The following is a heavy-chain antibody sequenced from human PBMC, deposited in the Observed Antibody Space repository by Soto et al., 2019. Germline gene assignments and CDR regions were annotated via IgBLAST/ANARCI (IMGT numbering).Heavy chain of an antibody. D-gene: IGHD2-15*01. J-gene: IGHJ4*02. CDR2: IYYSGST. V-gene: IGHV4-59*01. Sequence: SETLSLTCTVSGGSISSYCWSWIRQPPGKGLEWIGYIYYSGSTNYNPSLKSRVTISVDTSKNQFSLKLSSVTAADTAVYYCARACGGNCFDYWGQGTLVTVSS. CDR1: GGSISSYC. CDR3: ARACGGNCFDY.